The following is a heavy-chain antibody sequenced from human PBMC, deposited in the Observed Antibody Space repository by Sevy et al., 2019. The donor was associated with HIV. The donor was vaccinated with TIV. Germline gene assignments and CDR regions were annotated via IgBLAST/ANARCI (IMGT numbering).Heavy chain of an antibody. CDR1: GFTFSSYS. Sequence: GGSLRLSCAASGFTFSSYSMNWVRQAPGKGQEWVSYISSSSSTIYYADSVKGRFTISRDNAKNSLYLQMNSLRDEDTAVCYCARDRDHYYDSSGYYYGTPWPEYFQHWGQGTLVTVSS. CDR2: ISSSSSTI. V-gene: IGHV3-48*02. D-gene: IGHD3-22*01. J-gene: IGHJ1*01. CDR3: ARDRDHYYDSSGYYYGTPWPEYFQH.